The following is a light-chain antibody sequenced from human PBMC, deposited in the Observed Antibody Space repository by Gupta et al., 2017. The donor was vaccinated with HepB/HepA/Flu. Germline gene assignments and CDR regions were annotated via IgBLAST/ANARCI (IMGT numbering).Light chain of an antibody. CDR2: AAS. Sequence: DIQMTQSPSSLSASLGDRVTITCRASQSIRNYLNWYQQKPGKAPKLLIYAASNLQSGVPSRFSGSGSGTSVTLTISSLQSEDFATYYCQQSYSTPQTFGQGTSLE. CDR1: QSIRNY. CDR3: QQSYSTPQT. V-gene: IGKV1-39*01. J-gene: IGKJ2*01.